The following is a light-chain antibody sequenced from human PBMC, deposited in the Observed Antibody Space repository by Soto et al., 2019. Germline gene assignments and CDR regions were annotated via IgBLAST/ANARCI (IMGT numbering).Light chain of an antibody. CDR3: QQTYSTPYT. V-gene: IGKV1-5*01. CDR2: DAS. J-gene: IGKJ2*01. CDR1: QTISTW. Sequence: DIQMTQSPSTLSASVGDRVTITCRASQTISTWLAWYQQKPGKAPQLLIYDASTLQSGVPPRFSGSGSGTDFTLTISRLQPDDFATYYCQQTYSTPYTFGQGTTVVIK.